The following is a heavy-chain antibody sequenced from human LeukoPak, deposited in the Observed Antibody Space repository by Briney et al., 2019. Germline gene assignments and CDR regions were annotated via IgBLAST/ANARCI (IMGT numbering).Heavy chain of an antibody. Sequence: SETLPLTCTVSGGSISSSSYYWGWIRQPPGKGLEWIGSFYHGRSTYYNPSLKSRVTISLDTSKNQFSLKLSSVTAADTAVYYCVRGDYFDYWGQGTLVTVSS. V-gene: IGHV4-39*07. J-gene: IGHJ4*02. CDR1: GGSISSSSYY. CDR2: FYHGRST. D-gene: IGHD3-3*01. CDR3: VRGDYFDY.